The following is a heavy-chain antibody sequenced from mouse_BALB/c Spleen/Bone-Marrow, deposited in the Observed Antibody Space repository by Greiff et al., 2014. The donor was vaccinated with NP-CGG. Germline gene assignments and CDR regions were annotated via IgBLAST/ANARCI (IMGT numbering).Heavy chain of an antibody. J-gene: IGHJ2*01. Sequence: EVQVVESGTLLARPGVAVKLSCGASGSPFSNYWMHWVKQRPGRGLDWFGTIYPGNSDTTYNQKFKGKAKLTSVTSTSTAYMVLSSLTNEDSAVYYCTTLARSDFDYWGQGTTLTVSS. CDR3: TTLARSDFDY. V-gene: IGHV1-5*01. D-gene: IGHD3-1*01. CDR1: GSPFSNYW. CDR2: IYPGNSDT.